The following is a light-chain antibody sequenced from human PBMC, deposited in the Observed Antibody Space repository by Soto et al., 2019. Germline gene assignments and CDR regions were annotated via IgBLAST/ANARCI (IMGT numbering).Light chain of an antibody. J-gene: IGKJ1*01. CDR2: DAS. CDR1: QSVGRF. Sequence: EIVLTQSPATLSLYPREGATLSCSASQSVGRFLACYQQKPGQSPRLLMYDASNRATGTPAMFSGSGSGTDFHLTLRRLEPADVELYSFQQRSSWPRTFGRGTKVEIK. CDR3: QQRSSWPRT. V-gene: IGKV3-11*01.